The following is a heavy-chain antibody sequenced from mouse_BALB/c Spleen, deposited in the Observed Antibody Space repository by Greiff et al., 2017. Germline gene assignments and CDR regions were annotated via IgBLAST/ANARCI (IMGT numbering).Heavy chain of an antibody. CDR3: ARITGPYYFDY. CDR1: GYTFTSYW. D-gene: IGHD4-1*01. V-gene: IGHV1-7*01. CDR2: INPSTGYT. J-gene: IGHJ2*01. Sequence: VQLQQSGAELAKPGASVKMSCKASGYTFTSYWMHWVKQRPGQGLEWIGYINPSTGYTEYNQKFKDKATLTADKSSSTAYMQLSSLTSEDSAVYYCARITGPYYFDYWGQGTTLTVSS.